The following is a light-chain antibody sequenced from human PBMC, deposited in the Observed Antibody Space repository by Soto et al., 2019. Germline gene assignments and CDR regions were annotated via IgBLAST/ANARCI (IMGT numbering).Light chain of an antibody. CDR1: GSDVGGYNY. CDR2: EVS. J-gene: IGLJ1*01. V-gene: IGLV2-8*01. CDR3: SSYAGSNNRYV. Sequence: QSALTQPPSASGSRGQSVTISCTGTGSDVGGYNYVSWYQQHPGKAPKLMIYEVSKRPSGVPDRFSGSKSGNTASLTVSGLQAEDEADYYCSSYAGSNNRYVFGTGTKLTVL.